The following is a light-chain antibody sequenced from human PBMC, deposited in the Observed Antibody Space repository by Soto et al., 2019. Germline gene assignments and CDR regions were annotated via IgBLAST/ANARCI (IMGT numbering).Light chain of an antibody. Sequence: QSALTQPASVSGSPGQSITISCIGTTSDVGGYNYVSWYQQHPGKAPKLMIYQVSDRPSGDSNRFAGSKSVNTASLTIPGLQAEDEAEYYCSSYSISNTPYVFGTGTKLTVL. CDR2: QVS. CDR3: SSYSISNTPYV. CDR1: TSDVGGYNY. V-gene: IGLV2-14*01. J-gene: IGLJ1*01.